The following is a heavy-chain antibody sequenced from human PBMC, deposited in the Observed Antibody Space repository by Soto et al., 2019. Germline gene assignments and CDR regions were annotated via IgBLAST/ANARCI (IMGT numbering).Heavy chain of an antibody. D-gene: IGHD5-18*01. CDR3: AKDLGPLWGGFGYYYYGMDV. Sequence: EVQLLESGGDLIQPGGSLRLSCVASGITFGSRAMSWVRQAPGEGLEWVSTITDTGGDAKYADSVRGRFTISRDNSKNTLYLQMNSLRAEDTAVYYCAKDLGPLWGGFGYYYYGMDVWGQGTTVTVSS. V-gene: IGHV3-23*01. CDR1: GITFGSRA. J-gene: IGHJ6*02. CDR2: ITDTGGDA.